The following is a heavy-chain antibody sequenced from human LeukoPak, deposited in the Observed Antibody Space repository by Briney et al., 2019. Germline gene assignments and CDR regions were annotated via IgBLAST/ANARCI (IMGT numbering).Heavy chain of an antibody. CDR1: GYSFTSYY. CDR3: ARGVYGSGYYYYYYMDV. D-gene: IGHD3-10*01. J-gene: IGHJ6*03. CDR2: INPSDGTT. V-gene: IGHV1-46*01. Sequence: GASVKVSCKASGYSFTSYYIHWVRQAPGQGLEWMGIINPSDGTTNYAQKFQGRVTMTRDTSISTAYMELSRLRSDDTAVHYCARGVYGSGYYYYYYMDVWGKGTTVTVSS.